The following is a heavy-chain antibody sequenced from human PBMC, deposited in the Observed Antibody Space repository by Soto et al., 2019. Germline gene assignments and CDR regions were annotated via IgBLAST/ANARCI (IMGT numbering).Heavy chain of an antibody. Sequence: SETLSLTCAVYGGSFSGHSWSWIRQPPGKGLEWIGEINHRANTNYSPSLKSRVTISVDTSKNQFSLKLSSVTAADTAVYYCARLYRQSPLRFDPWGQGTLVTVSS. V-gene: IGHV4-34*01. CDR1: GGSFSGHS. D-gene: IGHD3-9*01. CDR3: ARLYRQSPLRFDP. J-gene: IGHJ5*02. CDR2: INHRANT.